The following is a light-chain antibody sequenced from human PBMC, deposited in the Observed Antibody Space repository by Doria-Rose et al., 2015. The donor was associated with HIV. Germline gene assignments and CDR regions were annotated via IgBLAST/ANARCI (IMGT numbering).Light chain of an antibody. V-gene: IGKV3-20*01. CDR3: HQYGTART. J-gene: IGKJ1*01. Sequence: DIGLTQSPGTLSLSPGERATLSCRASQSFSSTYLAWYRQKPGQAPSLLIYDGSTRASGIPDRFSASGSGTDFTLTINRLDPEDYALYYCHQYGTARTFGQGTKVEI. CDR1: QSFSSTY. CDR2: DGS.